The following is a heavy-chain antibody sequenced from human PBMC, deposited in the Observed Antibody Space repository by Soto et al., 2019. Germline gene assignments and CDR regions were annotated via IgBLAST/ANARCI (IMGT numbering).Heavy chain of an antibody. V-gene: IGHV4-59*01. CDR2: IYNSGRT. CDR1: GGSISSYY. CDR3: AREKAIEVAGTPFDY. D-gene: IGHD6-19*01. J-gene: IGHJ4*02. Sequence: QVQLQESGPGLVKPSETLSLTSTVSGGSISSYYWSWIRQPPGQGLEWIGYIYNSGRTIYNPSLKRRVTILVDTSKNQFALRLSSVTAADTAVYYCAREKAIEVAGTPFDYWGQGTLVTVSS.